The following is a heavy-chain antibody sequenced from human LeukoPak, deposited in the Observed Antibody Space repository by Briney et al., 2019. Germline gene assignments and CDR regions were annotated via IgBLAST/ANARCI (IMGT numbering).Heavy chain of an antibody. Sequence: GGSLRLSCAASGFTFRSYSMNWVRQAPGKGLERVSYISSSSSTIYYAGSVKGRFTISRDYAKNSLHLQMNSLRAEDTAGYYFARDPMVRGVLDQWGQETLHSLFS. J-gene: IGHJ4*02. V-gene: IGHV3-48*01. CDR2: ISSSSSTI. CDR3: ARDPMVRGVLDQ. CDR1: GFTFRSYS. D-gene: IGHD3-10*01.